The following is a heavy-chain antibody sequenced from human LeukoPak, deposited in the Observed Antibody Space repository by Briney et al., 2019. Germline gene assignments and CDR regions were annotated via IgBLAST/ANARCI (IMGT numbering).Heavy chain of an antibody. V-gene: IGHV3-9*01. CDR2: ISWNSGRI. CDR3: AKVGPYYDFWSGYQDAFDI. J-gene: IGHJ3*02. Sequence: GGSLRLSCVASGITFADYAMHWVRQAPGRGPEWVSAISWNSGRIDYADSVKGRFTISRDNAKSSLYLQMNSLRAEDTALYYCAKVGPYYDFWSGYQDAFDIWGQGTMVTVSS. CDR1: GITFADYA. D-gene: IGHD3-3*01.